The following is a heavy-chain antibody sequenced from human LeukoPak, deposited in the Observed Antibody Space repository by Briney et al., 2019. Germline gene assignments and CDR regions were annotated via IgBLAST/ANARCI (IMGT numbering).Heavy chain of an antibody. CDR1: GYTFTSYD. V-gene: IGHV1-8*01. Sequence: ASVKVSCKASGYTFTSYDINWVRQATGQGLEWMGWMNPNSGNTGYAQKFQGRVTMTRNTSISTAYMELSSLRSEDTAVYYCARDPYSSGWYYFDYWGQGTLVTVSS. CDR2: MNPNSGNT. CDR3: ARDPYSSGWYYFDY. D-gene: IGHD6-19*01. J-gene: IGHJ4*02.